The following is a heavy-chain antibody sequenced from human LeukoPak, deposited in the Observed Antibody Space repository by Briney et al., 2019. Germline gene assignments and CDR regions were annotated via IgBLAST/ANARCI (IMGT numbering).Heavy chain of an antibody. CDR3: ARQLGYCDSGACYFDY. CDR2: INGGGSST. D-gene: IGHD3-22*01. Sequence: GGSLRLSCAASGFTFKSYLMTWVRQAPGKGLEWVSSINGGGSSTSYADSVKGRFTISRDNSKTTLFLQMNSLGAEDTAVYYCARQLGYCDSGACYFDYWGQGTLVTVSS. CDR1: GFTFKSYL. V-gene: IGHV3-23*01. J-gene: IGHJ4*02.